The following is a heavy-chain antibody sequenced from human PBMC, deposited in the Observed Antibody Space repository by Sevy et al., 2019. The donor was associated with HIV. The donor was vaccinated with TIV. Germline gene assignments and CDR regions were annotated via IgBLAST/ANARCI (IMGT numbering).Heavy chain of an antibody. J-gene: IGHJ4*02. D-gene: IGHD3-3*01. CDR3: ARGLNDNFWSGYTFDY. Sequence: SETLSLTCTVSGGSISGYYWSWIRQPPGKGLEWIGYIHSSGSTNYHPSLKSRVTISVDTSKNQFSLRLRSVTAADTAVYYCARGLNDNFWSGYTFDYWGQGTLVTVSS. V-gene: IGHV4-59*01. CDR2: IHSSGST. CDR1: GGSISGYY.